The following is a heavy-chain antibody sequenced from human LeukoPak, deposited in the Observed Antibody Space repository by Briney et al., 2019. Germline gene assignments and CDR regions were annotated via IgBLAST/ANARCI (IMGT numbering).Heavy chain of an antibody. V-gene: IGHV4-34*01. CDR1: GGSFSVYY. D-gene: IGHD6-19*01. CDR3: ARGRVAGSPSPSYYYYMDV. J-gene: IGHJ6*03. CDR2: INHSGST. Sequence: SETLSLTCAVYGGSFSVYYWSWIRXPPGKGLEWIGQINHSGSTNYNPSLKSRITISVDTSKNQFSLKLSSVTAADTAVYYCARGRVAGSPSPSYYYYMDVWGKGTTVTVSS.